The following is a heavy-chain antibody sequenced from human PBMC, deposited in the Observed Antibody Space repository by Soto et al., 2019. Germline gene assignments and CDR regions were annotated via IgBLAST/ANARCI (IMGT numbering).Heavy chain of an antibody. CDR1: GFIFTNFW. J-gene: IGHJ4*02. CDR3: AKDSWYFDL. V-gene: IGHV3-74*01. Sequence: GGSLRLSCEASGFIFTNFWMRWVRQVPGKGLVWVSRIDTSGSSTSYADSVKGRFTISRDNAKNTVSLQMNSLGAEDTGVYYCAKDSWYFDLWSQGSLVTVSS. CDR2: IDTSGSST. D-gene: IGHD6-13*01.